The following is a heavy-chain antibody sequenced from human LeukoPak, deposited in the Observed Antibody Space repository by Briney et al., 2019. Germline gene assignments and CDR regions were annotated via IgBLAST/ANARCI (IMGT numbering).Heavy chain of an antibody. CDR2: ISYDGGST. Sequence: GRSLGLPCAASEFTFRSYVMHWVRQAPGKGLEWVAVISYDGGSTYYADSVKGRFTISRDNSKNTLYLQMNSLRVEDTAVYYCARVRGIQLWFDYWGQGTLVTVSS. CDR3: ARVRGIQLWFDY. CDR1: EFTFRSYV. J-gene: IGHJ4*02. V-gene: IGHV3-30*04. D-gene: IGHD5-18*01.